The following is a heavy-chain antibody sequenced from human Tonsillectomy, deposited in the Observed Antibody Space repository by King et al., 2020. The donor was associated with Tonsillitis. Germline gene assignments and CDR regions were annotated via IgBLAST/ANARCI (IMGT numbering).Heavy chain of an antibody. J-gene: IGHJ5*02. CDR3: ARSYMVRGVMGFDP. CDR1: GGSISSYY. V-gene: IGHV4-59*01. CDR2: IYYSGST. D-gene: IGHD3-10*01. Sequence: QLQESGPGLVKPSETLSLTCTVSGGSISSYYWSWIRQPPGKGLEWIGYIYYSGSTNYNPSLKSRVTISVDTSKNQFSLKLSSVTAADTAVYYCARSYMVRGVMGFDPWGQGTLVTVSS.